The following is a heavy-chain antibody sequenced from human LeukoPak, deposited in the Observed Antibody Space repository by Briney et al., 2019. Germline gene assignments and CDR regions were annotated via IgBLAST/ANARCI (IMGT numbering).Heavy chain of an antibody. V-gene: IGHV4-30-4*01. CDR2: ICYSGST. D-gene: IGHD3-10*01. J-gene: IGHJ5*02. CDR1: GGSISSGDYY. CDR3: ARTMVRRNWFDP. Sequence: SETLSLTCTVSGGSISSGDYYWSWIRQPPGKGLEWIGYICYSGSTYYNPSLKSRVTMSVDTSKNQFSLKLSSVTAADTAVYYCARTMVRRNWFDPWGQGTLVTVSS.